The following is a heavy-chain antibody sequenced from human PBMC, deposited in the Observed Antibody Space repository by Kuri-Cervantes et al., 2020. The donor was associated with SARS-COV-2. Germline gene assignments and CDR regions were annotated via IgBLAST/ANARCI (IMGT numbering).Heavy chain of an antibody. J-gene: IGHJ4*02. CDR3: ASQQLPLFDY. CDR2: ISSSSSTI. V-gene: IGHV3-48*02. D-gene: IGHD6-13*01. CDR1: GFTFSSYS. Sequence: GGSLRLSCAASGFTFSSYSMNWVRQAPGKGLEWVSYISSSSSTIYYADSVKGRSTISRDNAKNSLYLQMNSLRDEDTAVYYCASQQLPLFDYWGQGTLVTVSS.